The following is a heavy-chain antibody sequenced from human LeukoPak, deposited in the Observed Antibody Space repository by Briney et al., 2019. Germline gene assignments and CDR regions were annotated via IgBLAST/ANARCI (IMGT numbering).Heavy chain of an antibody. J-gene: IGHJ4*02. V-gene: IGHV3-21*01. CDR2: ISSSSSYL. D-gene: IGHD3-22*01. CDR3: ARDPAFKDYYDSRGYPDY. CDR1: GFTFSCYR. Sequence: GGSLRFSCAASGFTFSCYRVNWVRQAPGKGLEWVSSISSSSSYLYYADSVKVRFTISRDNAKNSLHLQMNSLRAEDTAVYHCARDPAFKDYYDSRGYPDYWGQGTLVTVPS.